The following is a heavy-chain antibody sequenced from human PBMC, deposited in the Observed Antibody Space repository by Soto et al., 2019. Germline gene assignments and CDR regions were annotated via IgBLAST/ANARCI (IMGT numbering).Heavy chain of an antibody. CDR1: GGSISSGGYY. CDR3: ARDRPYSSSWYGWFDP. V-gene: IGHV4-31*03. CDR2: IYYSGST. D-gene: IGHD6-13*01. Sequence: LSLTCTVSGGSISSGGYYWSWIRQHPGKGLEWIGYIYYSGSTYYNPSLKSRVTISVDTSKNQFSLKLSSVTAADTAVYYCARDRPYSSSWYGWFDPWGQGTLVTVSS. J-gene: IGHJ5*02.